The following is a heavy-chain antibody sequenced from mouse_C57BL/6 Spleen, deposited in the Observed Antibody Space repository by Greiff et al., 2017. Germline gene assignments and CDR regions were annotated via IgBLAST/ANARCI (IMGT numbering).Heavy chain of an antibody. CDR3: TREEFYYGSSYVGDYAMDY. J-gene: IGHJ4*01. D-gene: IGHD1-1*01. Sequence: VQLKESGTVLARPGASVKMSCKTSGYTFTSYWMHWVKQRPGQGLEWIGAIYPGNSDTSYNQKFKGKAKLTAVTSASTAYMELSSLTNEDSAVYYCTREEFYYGSSYVGDYAMDYWGQGTSVTVSS. V-gene: IGHV1-5*01. CDR2: IYPGNSDT. CDR1: GYTFTSYW.